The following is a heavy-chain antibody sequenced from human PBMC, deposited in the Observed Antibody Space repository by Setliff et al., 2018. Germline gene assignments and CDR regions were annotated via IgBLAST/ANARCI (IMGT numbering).Heavy chain of an antibody. Sequence: PGESLKISCKGSGYSFSTCWIGWVRQMPRKGLEWMGIIYPGDSITRYSPSFQGQVTISVDKSINPAYLQWSSLRASDTAIYYCARHPYYYGSGTYLDNNNRWFDPWGQGTLVTVSS. CDR3: ARHPYYYGSGTYLDNNNRWFDP. D-gene: IGHD3-10*01. V-gene: IGHV5-51*01. CDR2: IYPGDSIT. J-gene: IGHJ5*02. CDR1: GYSFSTCW.